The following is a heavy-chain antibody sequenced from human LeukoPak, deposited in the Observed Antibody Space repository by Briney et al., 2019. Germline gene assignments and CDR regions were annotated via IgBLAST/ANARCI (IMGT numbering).Heavy chain of an antibody. CDR2: VHLNGAT. J-gene: IGHJ4*02. CDR1: GGSITTTNW. Sequence: PSETLSLTCAVSGGSITTTNWWSWVRQPPGKGLEWIGEVHLNGATNYNPSLESRFSMSIDKSNNHSSLEVTSVTAADTAMYYCTRESGAFSPFGFWGQGTLVTVSS. V-gene: IGHV4-4*02. CDR3: TRESGAFSPFGF. D-gene: IGHD1-26*01.